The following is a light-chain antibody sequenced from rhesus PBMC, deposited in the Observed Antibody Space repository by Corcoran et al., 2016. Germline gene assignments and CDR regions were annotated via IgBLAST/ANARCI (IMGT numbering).Light chain of an antibody. CDR3: LQYNSFPFT. CDR2: VAS. Sequence: DIQMTQSPSSLSASVGDRVTITCRASQGIGTYLNWYHQRPGKAPKRLIYVASSLESGFPSRFSGSGSGTDFTLTISSLQPEDFATYYCLQYNSFPFTFGQGTNVEIK. CDR1: QGIGTY. V-gene: IGKV1-43*01. J-gene: IGKJ2*01.